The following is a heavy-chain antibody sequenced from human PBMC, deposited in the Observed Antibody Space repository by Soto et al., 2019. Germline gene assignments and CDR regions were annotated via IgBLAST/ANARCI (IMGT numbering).Heavy chain of an antibody. J-gene: IGHJ6*04. CDR3: AKDMKPAAGMDV. Sequence: SLRLSCAASGFTFDDYAMHWVRQAPGKGLEWVSGISWNSGSIGYADSVKGRFTISRDNAKNSLYLQMNSLRAEDTALYYCAKDMKPAAGMDVWGKGTTVTVSS. CDR1: GFTFDDYA. V-gene: IGHV3-9*01. CDR2: ISWNSGSI. D-gene: IGHD2-2*01.